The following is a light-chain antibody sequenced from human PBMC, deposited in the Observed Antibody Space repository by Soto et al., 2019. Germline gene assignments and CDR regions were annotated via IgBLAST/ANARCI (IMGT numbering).Light chain of an antibody. V-gene: IGLV2-14*01. CDR3: SLYTISSPVV. CDR1: SSDVGGYNY. CDR2: DVS. J-gene: IGLJ2*01. Sequence: QSALTQPASVSGSPGQSIIISCTGTSSDVGGYNYVSWYQQHPGKAPKLMIYDVSNRPSGVSNRFSGSKSGNTASLTISGLQAEDEADYYCSLYTISSPVVFGGGTQLTVL.